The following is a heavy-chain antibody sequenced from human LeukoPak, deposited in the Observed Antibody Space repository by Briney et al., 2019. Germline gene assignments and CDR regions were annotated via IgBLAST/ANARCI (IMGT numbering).Heavy chain of an antibody. CDR3: ARGSTYSSSWYWKGTPFDY. Sequence: GGSLRLSCAASGFTFSSYGMHWVRQAPDKGLEWVAVIWYDGSNKYYADSVKGRFTISRDNSKNTLYLQMNSLRVEDTAVYYCARGSTYSSSWYWKGTPFDYWGQGTLVTVSS. CDR1: GFTFSSYG. D-gene: IGHD6-13*01. J-gene: IGHJ4*02. V-gene: IGHV3-33*01. CDR2: IWYDGSNK.